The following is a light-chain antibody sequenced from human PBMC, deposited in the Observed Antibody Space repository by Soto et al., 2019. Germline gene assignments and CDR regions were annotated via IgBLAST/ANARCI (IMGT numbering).Light chain of an antibody. Sequence: QSALTQPPSASGSPGQSVTISCTGTSSDVGGYNYVSWYQQHPGKAPKLMIYEVSKRPSGVPDRFSGSKSANTASLTVSGLQAEDEADYYGSSYAGTDNFYVFGTGTQLTVL. J-gene: IGLJ1*01. V-gene: IGLV2-8*01. CDR1: SSDVGGYNY. CDR2: EVS. CDR3: SSYAGTDNFYV.